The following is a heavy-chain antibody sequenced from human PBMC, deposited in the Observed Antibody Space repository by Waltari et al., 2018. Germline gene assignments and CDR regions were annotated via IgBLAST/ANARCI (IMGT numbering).Heavy chain of an antibody. V-gene: IGHV3-7*01. J-gene: IGHJ4*02. CDR3: ARVLSGSYDYFDY. D-gene: IGHD1-26*01. CDR1: GFTLSSYW. Sequence: EVQLVESGGGLVQPGGSLRPSCVASGFTLSSYWMTWVRQGPGKGLEWVANIKQDGSEKYYVDSVKGRFTISRDDAKNSLYLEMNSLRVEDTAVYYCARVLSGSYDYFDYWAQGTLVTVSS. CDR2: IKQDGSEK.